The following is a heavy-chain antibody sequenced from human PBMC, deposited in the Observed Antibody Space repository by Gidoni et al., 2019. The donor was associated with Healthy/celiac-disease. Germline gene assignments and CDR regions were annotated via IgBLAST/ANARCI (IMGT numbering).Heavy chain of an antibody. CDR1: GFTFSSYA. J-gene: IGHJ4*02. Sequence: EVQLLESGGGLVQPGGSLRLSCAASGFTFSSYAMSWVRQAPGKGLEWVSAISGSGGSTYYADSVKGRFTISRDNSKNTLYLQMNSLRAEDTAVYYCAKVFGGTMIVVATLYYFDYWGQGTLVTVSS. CDR3: AKVFGGTMIVVATLYYFDY. V-gene: IGHV3-23*01. CDR2: ISGSGGST. D-gene: IGHD3-22*01.